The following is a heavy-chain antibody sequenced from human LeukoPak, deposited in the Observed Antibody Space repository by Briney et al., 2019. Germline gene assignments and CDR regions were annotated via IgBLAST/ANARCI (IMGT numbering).Heavy chain of an antibody. Sequence: ASVKVSCEASGYTFTSYDINWVRPATGQGLEWMGWMNPNSGNTGYAQKFQGRVTITRNTSISTAYMELSSLRSEDTAVYYCARVRNYYYYMDVWGKGTTVTASS. CDR1: GYTFTSYD. V-gene: IGHV1-8*03. J-gene: IGHJ6*03. D-gene: IGHD4-17*01. CDR2: MNPNSGNT. CDR3: ARVRNYYYYMDV.